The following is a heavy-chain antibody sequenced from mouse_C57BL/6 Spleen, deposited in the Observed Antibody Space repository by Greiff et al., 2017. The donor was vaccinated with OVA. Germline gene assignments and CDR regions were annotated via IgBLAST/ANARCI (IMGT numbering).Heavy chain of an antibody. D-gene: IGHD2-3*01. CDR1: GYTFTSYW. V-gene: IGHV1-7*01. J-gene: IGHJ1*03. CDR3: ADGYYGYFDV. CDR2: INPSSGYT. Sequence: VKLVESGAELAKPGASVKLSCKASGYTFTSYWMHWVKQRPGQGLEWIGYINPSSGYTKYKQKFKDKATLTADKSSSTAYMQLSSLTYEDSAVYYCADGYYGYFDVWGTGTTVTVSS.